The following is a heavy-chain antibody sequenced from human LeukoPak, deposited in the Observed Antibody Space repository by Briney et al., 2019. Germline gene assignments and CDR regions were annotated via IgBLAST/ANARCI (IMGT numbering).Heavy chain of an antibody. CDR3: ASPLAARPGSYYYGMDV. V-gene: IGHV4-59*01. J-gene: IGHJ6*02. CDR1: GGSNSRYY. CDR2: IYYRWRY. Sequence: PSETLVLTCTVSGGSNSRYYWRWIRQPPAKGLERIGDIYYRWRYNYNPSLKSRVTISVDTSKNQFSLKLSSVTAADTAVYYCASPLAARPGSYYYGMDVWGQGTTVTVSS. D-gene: IGHD6-6*01.